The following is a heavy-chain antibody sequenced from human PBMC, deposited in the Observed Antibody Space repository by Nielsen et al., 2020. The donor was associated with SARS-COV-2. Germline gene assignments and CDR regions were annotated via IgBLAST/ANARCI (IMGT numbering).Heavy chain of an antibody. V-gene: IGHV3-21*01. CDR2: ISSSSSYI. D-gene: IGHD5-24*01. CDR3: ARVSEMATSFDY. Sequence: GESLKISCAASGFTFSSYSMNWVRQAPGKGLEWVSSISSSSSYIYYADSVKGRFTISRDNAKNSLYLQMNSLRAEDTAVYYCARVSEMATSFDYWGQGTLVTVSS. J-gene: IGHJ4*02. CDR1: GFTFSSYS.